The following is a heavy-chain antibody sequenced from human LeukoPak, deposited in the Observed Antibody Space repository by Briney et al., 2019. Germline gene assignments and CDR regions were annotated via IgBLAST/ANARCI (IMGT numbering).Heavy chain of an antibody. Sequence: GGSLRLSCAASGFTFSDYYMSWIRQAPGKGLEWVSYISSSGSTIYYADSVKGRFTISRDNAKNSLYLQMNSLRAEDTAVYYCARGSGHYDSAGYYLYWYFDLWGGGTLVTVSS. V-gene: IGHV3-11*04. CDR3: ARGSGHYDSAGYYLYWYFDL. D-gene: IGHD3-22*01. CDR2: ISSSGSTI. CDR1: GFTFSDYY. J-gene: IGHJ2*01.